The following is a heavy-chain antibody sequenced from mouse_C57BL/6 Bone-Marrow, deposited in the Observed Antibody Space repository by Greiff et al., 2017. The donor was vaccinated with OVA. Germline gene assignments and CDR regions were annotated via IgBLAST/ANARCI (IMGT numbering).Heavy chain of an antibody. V-gene: IGHV1-64*01. J-gene: IGHJ4*01. CDR3: ASVVARYAMDY. CDR1: GYTFTSYW. D-gene: IGHD1-1*01. CDR2: IHPNSGST. Sequence: QVQLKQPGAELVKPGASVKLSCKASGYTFTSYWMHWVKQRPGQGLEWIGMIHPNSGSTNYNEKFKSKATLTVDKSSSTAYMQLSSLTSEDSAVYYCASVVARYAMDYWGQGTSVTVSS.